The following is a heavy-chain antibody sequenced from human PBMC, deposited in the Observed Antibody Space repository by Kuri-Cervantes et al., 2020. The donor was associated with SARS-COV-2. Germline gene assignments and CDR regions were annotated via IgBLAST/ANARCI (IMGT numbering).Heavy chain of an antibody. CDR2: IYYSGST. CDR1: GGSISSYY. J-gene: IGHJ5*02. V-gene: IGHV4-59*01. CDR3: ARAVAGINGFDP. D-gene: IGHD6-19*01. Sequence: SETLSLTCTVSGGSISSYYWSWIRQPPGKGLEWIGYIYYSGSTNYNPSLKSRVTISVDTSKNQFSLKLSSVTAADTAVYYCARAVAGINGFDPWGQGTLVTVSS.